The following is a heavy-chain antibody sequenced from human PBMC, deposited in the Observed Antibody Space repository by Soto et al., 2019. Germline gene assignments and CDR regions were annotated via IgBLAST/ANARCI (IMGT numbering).Heavy chain of an antibody. J-gene: IGHJ3*02. CDR2: ISGSGGST. Sequence: PVGSLRLSCAASGFTFSSYAMSWVRQAPGKGLEWVSAISGSGGSTYYADSVKGRFTISRDNSKNTLYLQMNSLRAEDTAVYYCAKDFLAAAGDLDAFDIWGQGTMVTVSS. CDR3: AKDFLAAAGDLDAFDI. V-gene: IGHV3-23*01. CDR1: GFTFSSYA. D-gene: IGHD6-13*01.